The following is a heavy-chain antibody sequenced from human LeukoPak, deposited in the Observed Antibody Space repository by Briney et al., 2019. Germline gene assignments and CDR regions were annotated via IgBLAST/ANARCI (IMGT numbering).Heavy chain of an antibody. Sequence: QPGGSLRLSCAASGFTFNYYWMRWVRRAPGKGLVWVSVINTDGSDTNNADSVNGRFTISRDNAKNTLYLQMNSLRAEDTAVYYCVRGSSGWKGVDYWGQGTLVNVSS. J-gene: IGHJ4*02. CDR2: INTDGSDT. D-gene: IGHD6-25*01. V-gene: IGHV3-74*01. CDR1: GFTFNYYW. CDR3: VRGSSGWKGVDY.